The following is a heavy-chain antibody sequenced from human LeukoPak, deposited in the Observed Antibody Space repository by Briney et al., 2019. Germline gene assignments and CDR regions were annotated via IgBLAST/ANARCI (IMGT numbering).Heavy chain of an antibody. J-gene: IGHJ4*02. V-gene: IGHV3-23*01. Sequence: GGSLRLPCAASGFTFSSYAMSCLRHAPGRGLEWVSDISGSGGSTYYAASVKGRFTISRDNSKNTLYLQMNGLRAEDTAVYYCAKITYSSGWSDYWGQGTLVTVSS. CDR3: AKITYSSGWSDY. D-gene: IGHD6-19*01. CDR1: GFTFSSYA. CDR2: ISGSGGST.